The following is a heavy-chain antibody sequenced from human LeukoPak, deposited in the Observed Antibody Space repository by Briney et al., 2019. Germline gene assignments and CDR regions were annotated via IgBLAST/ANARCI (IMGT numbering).Heavy chain of an antibody. CDR2: INHSGST. CDR3: ARGLGDDSSGYYSPSDAFDI. Sequence: PSETLSLTCAVYGGSFSGYYWSWLRQPPGKGLEWIGEINHSGSTNYNPSLKSRVTISVDTSKNQFSLKLSSVTAADTAVYYCARGLGDDSSGYYSPSDAFDIWGQGTMVTVSS. D-gene: IGHD3-22*01. CDR1: GGSFSGYY. J-gene: IGHJ3*02. V-gene: IGHV4-34*01.